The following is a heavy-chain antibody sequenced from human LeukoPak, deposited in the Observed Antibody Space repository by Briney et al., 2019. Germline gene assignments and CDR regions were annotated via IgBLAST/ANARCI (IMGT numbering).Heavy chain of an antibody. Sequence: GGSLRLSCAASGFTFTNYSMNWVRQAPGKGLEWVSSISSSSSYIYYADSVKGRFTISRDNAKNSLYLQMNSLRAEDTAVYYCARAGRGNAFDIWGQGTMVTVSS. CDR2: ISSSSSYI. D-gene: IGHD3-10*01. CDR1: GFTFTNYS. CDR3: ARAGRGNAFDI. J-gene: IGHJ3*02. V-gene: IGHV3-21*01.